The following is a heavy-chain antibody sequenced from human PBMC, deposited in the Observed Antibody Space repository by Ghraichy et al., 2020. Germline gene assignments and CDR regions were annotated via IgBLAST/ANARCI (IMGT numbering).Heavy chain of an antibody. Sequence: GGSLRLSCAASGFTFSSYAMNWVRQAPGKGLEWVSAISGSGGSTYYADSVKGRFTISRDNAKNSLYLQMNSLRDEDTAVYYCARVPRITGTTRESDYWGQGTLVTVSS. CDR3: ARVPRITGTTRESDY. J-gene: IGHJ4*02. V-gene: IGHV3-23*01. CDR1: GFTFSSYA. D-gene: IGHD1-7*01. CDR2: ISGSGGST.